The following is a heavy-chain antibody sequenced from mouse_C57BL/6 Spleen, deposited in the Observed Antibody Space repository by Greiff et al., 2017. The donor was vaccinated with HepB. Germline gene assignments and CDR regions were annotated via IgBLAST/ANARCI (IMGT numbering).Heavy chain of an antibody. CDR1: GYTFTSYW. CDR3: ARVYGYDVRAWFAY. V-gene: IGHV1-64*01. Sequence: QVHVKQPGAELVKPGASVKLSCKASGYTFTSYWMHWVKQRPGQGLEWIGMIHPNSGSTNYNEKFKSKATLTVDKSSSTAYMQLSSLTSEDSAVYYCARVYGYDVRAWFAYWGQGTLVTVSA. D-gene: IGHD2-2*01. J-gene: IGHJ3*01. CDR2: IHPNSGST.